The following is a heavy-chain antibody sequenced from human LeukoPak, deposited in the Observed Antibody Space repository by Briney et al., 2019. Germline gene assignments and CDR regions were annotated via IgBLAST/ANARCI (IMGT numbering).Heavy chain of an antibody. CDR2: IYTSGNT. V-gene: IGHV4-61*09. Sequence: SETLSLTCTVSGDSISSGRYSWNWIRQPAGKGLEWIGQIYTSGNTNYNPSLKSRVSISADTSKNQFSLKLSSVTAADTAVYYCARDSGWYSSGWYNWFDPWGQGTLVTVSS. CDR1: GDSISSGRYS. CDR3: ARDSGWYSSGWYNWFDP. J-gene: IGHJ5*02. D-gene: IGHD6-19*01.